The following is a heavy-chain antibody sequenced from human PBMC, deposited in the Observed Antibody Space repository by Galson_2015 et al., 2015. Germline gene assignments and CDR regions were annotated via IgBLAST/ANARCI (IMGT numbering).Heavy chain of an antibody. CDR1: GYTFTSYA. D-gene: IGHD4-17*01. CDR2: INAGNGNT. J-gene: IGHJ6*02. V-gene: IGHV1-3*01. Sequence: SVKVSCKASGYTFTSYAMHWVRQAPGQRLEWMGWINAGNGNTKYSQKFQGRVTITRDTSASTAYMELSSLRSEDTAVYYCARGGGVTTNHYYYYYGMDVWGQGTTVTVSS. CDR3: ARGGGVTTNHYYYYYGMDV.